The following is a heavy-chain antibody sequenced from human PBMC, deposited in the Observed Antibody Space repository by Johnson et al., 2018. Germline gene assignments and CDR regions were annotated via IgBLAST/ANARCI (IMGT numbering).Heavy chain of an antibody. D-gene: IGHD3-22*01. J-gene: IGHJ1*01. Sequence: VQLQQWGAGLLKPSETLSLTCAVYGGSFSGYYWSWFRQAPGKGLEWVGCIRSKAYGGTTEYAASVKGRFTISRDDSKSIAYLQMNSLKTEDTAVYYCAKHSSAYISLSYFQHWGQGTLVTVSS. V-gene: IGHV3-49*05. CDR3: AKHSSAYISLSYFQH. CDR2: IRSKAYGGTT. CDR1: GGSFSGYY.